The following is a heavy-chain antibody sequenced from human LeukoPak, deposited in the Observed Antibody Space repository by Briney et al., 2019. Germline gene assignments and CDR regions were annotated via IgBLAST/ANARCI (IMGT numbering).Heavy chain of an antibody. Sequence: PSETLSLTCAVYGGSFSGYYWSWIRQPPGKGLEWIGEINHSGSTNYNPSLKSRVTISVDTSKNQFSLKLSSVTAADTAVYYCASLYSYGVDYWGQGTLVTVSS. V-gene: IGHV4-34*01. D-gene: IGHD5-18*01. J-gene: IGHJ4*02. CDR2: INHSGST. CDR1: GGSFSGYY. CDR3: ASLYSYGVDY.